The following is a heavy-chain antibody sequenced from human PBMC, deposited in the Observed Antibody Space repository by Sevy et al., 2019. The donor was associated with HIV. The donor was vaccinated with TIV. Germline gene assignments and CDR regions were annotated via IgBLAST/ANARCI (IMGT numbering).Heavy chain of an antibody. D-gene: IGHD3-22*01. CDR3: ARENDGSGYYPASFDY. CDR1: GFTFSSYA. V-gene: IGHV3-30*04. J-gene: IGHJ4*02. Sequence: GGSQRLSCAASGFTFSSYAMHWVRQAPGKGLEWVAVISYDGSNKYYADSVKGRFTISRDNSKNTLYLQMNSLRAEDTAVYYCARENDGSGYYPASFDYWGQGTLVTVSS. CDR2: ISYDGSNK.